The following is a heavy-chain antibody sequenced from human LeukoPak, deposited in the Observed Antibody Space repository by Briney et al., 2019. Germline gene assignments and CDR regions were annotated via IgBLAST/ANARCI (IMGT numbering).Heavy chain of an antibody. CDR3: ARDQGAGTDNWFDP. CDR2: IYYTGST. CDR1: GGSISSDDYY. J-gene: IGHJ5*02. V-gene: IGHV4-30-4*08. D-gene: IGHD1-7*01. Sequence: SETLSLTCTVSGGSISSDDYYWSWVRQPPGKGREWIGYIYYTGSTYYNSSLKSRVTISLDTSKNQFSLKLSSVTAADTAVYYCARDQGAGTDNWFDPWGQGNLVTVSS.